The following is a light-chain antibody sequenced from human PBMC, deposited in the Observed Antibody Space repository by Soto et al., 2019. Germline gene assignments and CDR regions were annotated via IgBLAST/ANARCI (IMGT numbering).Light chain of an antibody. V-gene: IGKV1-5*01. Sequence: DIQMTQSPSTLSAPVGDRFTITCRASQSINSWLAWYQQKPGKAPQILIYDASTLKSGVPSRFSASGSGTEFTLIISSLQPDDFATYYCQQYTSYTWTFGQGTKVDIK. J-gene: IGKJ1*01. CDR3: QQYTSYTWT. CDR2: DAS. CDR1: QSINSW.